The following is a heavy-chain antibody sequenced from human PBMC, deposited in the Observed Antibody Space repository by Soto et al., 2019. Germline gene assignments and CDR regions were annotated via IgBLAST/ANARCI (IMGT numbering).Heavy chain of an antibody. CDR2: ISSSGSTI. Sequence: GGSLRLSCAASEFTFSSYEMNWVRQAPGKGLEWVSYISSSGSTIYYADSVKGRFTISRDNAKNSLYLQMNSLRAEDTAVYYCARDKTTSLWAYYYYYGMDVWGQGTTVTVSS. D-gene: IGHD4-17*01. CDR3: ARDKTTSLWAYYYYYGMDV. V-gene: IGHV3-48*03. J-gene: IGHJ6*02. CDR1: EFTFSSYE.